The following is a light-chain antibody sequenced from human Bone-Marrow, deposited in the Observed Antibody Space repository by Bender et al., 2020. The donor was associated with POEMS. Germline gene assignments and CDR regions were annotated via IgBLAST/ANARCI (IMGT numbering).Light chain of an antibody. CDR3: CAYARVGSLV. J-gene: IGLJ2*01. V-gene: IGLV2-23*01. CDR1: SSDLENFNL. CDR2: EGT. Sequence: QSALTQPASVSGSPGQSITISCTGASSDLENFNLVSWYQQHPGRLPKLIIFEGTERPSGISNRFSGSKSGNTASLTISGLQAEDEADYHCCAYARVGSLVFGGGTKLTVL.